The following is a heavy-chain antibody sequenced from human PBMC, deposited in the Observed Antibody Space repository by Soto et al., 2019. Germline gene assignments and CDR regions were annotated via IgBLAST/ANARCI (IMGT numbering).Heavy chain of an antibody. CDR2: ISSSSSYI. J-gene: IGHJ4*02. V-gene: IGHV3-21*01. CDR1: GFTFSDYS. Sequence: VGSLRLSCAASGFTFSDYSMNWVRQAPGKGLEWVSSISSSSSYIYYADSLKGRVTISRDNAKNSLYLQMNSLTAEDTAVYYCARNYDSSGYYRVPADYWGQGTLVTVSS. D-gene: IGHD3-22*01. CDR3: ARNYDSSGYYRVPADY.